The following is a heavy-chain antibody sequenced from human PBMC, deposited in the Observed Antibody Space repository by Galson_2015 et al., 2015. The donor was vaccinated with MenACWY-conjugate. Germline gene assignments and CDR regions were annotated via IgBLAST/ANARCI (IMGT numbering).Heavy chain of an antibody. V-gene: IGHV4-4*08. CDR1: GGTINNYY. CDR2: VYHGEAA. J-gene: IGHJ6*02. Sequence: LSLTCTLSGGTINNYYWNWIRQSPGKGLAWLAYVYHGEAAHYNPSIKSRVNISVDTAKSLFSLKLYSVTPADSGVYYCARTSPGGMFFYRGMEVWVQGTTVTVSS. CDR3: ARTSPGGMFFYRGMEV. D-gene: IGHD3-16*02.